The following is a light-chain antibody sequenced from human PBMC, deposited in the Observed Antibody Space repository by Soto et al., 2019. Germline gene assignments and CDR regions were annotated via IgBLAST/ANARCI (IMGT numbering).Light chain of an antibody. Sequence: QSVLTQPASVSGSPGQSITISCTGTSSDVVSYNLVSWYQQHPGKAPKLIIYEGDKRPSGLSNRFSGSKSGNTASLTISGLQAEDEADYYCSSYTSSSAYVFGSGTKLTVL. J-gene: IGLJ1*01. CDR2: EGD. CDR3: SSYTSSSAYV. V-gene: IGLV2-14*02. CDR1: SSDVVSYNL.